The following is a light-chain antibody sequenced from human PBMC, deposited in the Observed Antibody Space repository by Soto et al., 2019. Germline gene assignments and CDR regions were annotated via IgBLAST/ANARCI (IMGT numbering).Light chain of an antibody. J-gene: IGKJ1*01. Sequence: EILSTSSTATLSVSPGESDTLSVSASQSVSSNLAWYRQKPGQAPRLLIYGASTRATGIPARFSGSGSGTEFTLTISSLQSEDLAVYDCQHYNNWPPWTGGQGTKVDIK. CDR3: QHYNNWPPWT. V-gene: IGKV3-15*01. CDR1: QSVSSN. CDR2: GAS.